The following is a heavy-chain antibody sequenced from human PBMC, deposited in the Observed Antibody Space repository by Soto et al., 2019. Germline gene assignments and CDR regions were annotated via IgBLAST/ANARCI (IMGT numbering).Heavy chain of an antibody. CDR3: ARASSIRAYNFDF. D-gene: IGHD6-13*01. V-gene: IGHV3-48*02. Sequence: EVHLVESGGGLVQPGGSLRLSCAASGFTFSSYSLHWVRQAPGKGLEWVSYITSSGTTVYYADSGRGRFTLSRDNAKNSLYLQINTLRDADAPGYYCARASSIRAYNFDFWGQGTRVTVSS. J-gene: IGHJ4*02. CDR2: ITSSGTTV. CDR1: GFTFSSYS.